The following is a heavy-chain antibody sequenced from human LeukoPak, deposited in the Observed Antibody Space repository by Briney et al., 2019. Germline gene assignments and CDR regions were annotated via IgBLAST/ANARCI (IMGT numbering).Heavy chain of an antibody. CDR1: GFTFNSYA. J-gene: IGHJ5*02. CDR2: ISGSGGTT. V-gene: IGHV3-23*01. Sequence: GGSLRLSCAGSGFTFNSYAMTWVHQAPGKGLKWVSGISGSGGTTYYADSVKGRFTISRDNSNNTLYLQMNSMRVEDTAVYFCAKGVVDYYDSSGYYPSDLWGQGTLVTVSS. D-gene: IGHD3-22*01. CDR3: AKGVVDYYDSSGYYPSDL.